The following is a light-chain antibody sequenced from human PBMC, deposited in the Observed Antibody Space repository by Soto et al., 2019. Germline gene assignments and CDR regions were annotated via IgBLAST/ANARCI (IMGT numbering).Light chain of an antibody. CDR2: DAS. J-gene: IGKJ1*01. CDR1: QYISNF. Sequence: DIHMTQSPSSLSASVGDRITVTCQASQYISNFLNWYQYKPGEAPKLLIFDASYLATGVPSRFSGGGFRTDFTFTISSLQPEDNATYYCQQHDSLPWTFGQGTKVDFK. CDR3: QQHDSLPWT. V-gene: IGKV1-33*01.